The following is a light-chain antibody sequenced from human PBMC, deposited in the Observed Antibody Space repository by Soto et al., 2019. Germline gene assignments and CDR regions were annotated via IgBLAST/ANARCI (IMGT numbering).Light chain of an antibody. CDR3: CSYAGSSTLYV. CDR1: SSDVGSYNL. V-gene: IGLV2-23*01. J-gene: IGLJ1*01. CDR2: EGS. Sequence: QSVLTQPASVSGSPGQSITISCTGTSSDVGSYNLVSWYQQHPGKAPKLMIYEGSKRPSGVSNRFSGSKSGNTASLTLSGLQAEDEADYYCCSYAGSSTLYVFGTGTQLTVL.